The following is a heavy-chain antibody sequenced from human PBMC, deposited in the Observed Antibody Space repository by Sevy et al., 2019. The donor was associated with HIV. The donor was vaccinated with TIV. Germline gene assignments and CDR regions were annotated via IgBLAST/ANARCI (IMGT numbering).Heavy chain of an antibody. Sequence: GGSLRLSCVASGFSFTIYGLHWVRQAPGKGLEWVAFIRYDGRNKYYEDSVKGRFTISRDNSKNTLYLQMNSLRAEDTAVYYCAHLPGVDALHIWGQGTMVTVSS. D-gene: IGHD3-3*01. CDR1: GFSFTIYG. J-gene: IGHJ3*02. V-gene: IGHV3-30*02. CDR3: AHLPGVDALHI. CDR2: IRYDGRNK.